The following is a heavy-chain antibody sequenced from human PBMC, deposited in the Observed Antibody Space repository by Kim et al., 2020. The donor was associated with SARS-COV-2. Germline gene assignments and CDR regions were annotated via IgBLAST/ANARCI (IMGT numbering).Heavy chain of an antibody. CDR3: ARADYGDYGEPYYGMDV. CDR2: IYHSGST. D-gene: IGHD4-17*01. V-gene: IGHV4-4*02. Sequence: SETLSLTCAVSGGSISSSNWWSWVRQPPGKGLEWIGEIYHSGSTNYNPSLKSRVTISVDKSKNQFSLKLSSVTAADTAVYYCARADYGDYGEPYYGMDVWGQGTTVTVSS. CDR1: GGSISSSNW. J-gene: IGHJ6*02.